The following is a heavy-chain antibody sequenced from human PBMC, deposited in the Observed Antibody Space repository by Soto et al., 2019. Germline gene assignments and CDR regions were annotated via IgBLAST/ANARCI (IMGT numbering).Heavy chain of an antibody. D-gene: IGHD6-13*01. CDR3: ARDPIAAAGTGWFDP. Sequence: PGGSLRLSCAASGFTFSSYGMHWVRQAPGKGLEWVAVIWYDGSNKYYADSVKGRFTISRDNSKNTLYLQMNSLRAEDTAVYYCARDPIAAAGTGWFDPWGQGTLVTVS. CDR2: IWYDGSNK. J-gene: IGHJ5*02. CDR1: GFTFSSYG. V-gene: IGHV3-33*01.